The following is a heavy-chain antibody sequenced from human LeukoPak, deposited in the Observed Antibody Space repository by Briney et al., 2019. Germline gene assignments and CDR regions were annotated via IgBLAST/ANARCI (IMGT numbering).Heavy chain of an antibody. D-gene: IGHD3-10*01. J-gene: IGHJ5*02. V-gene: IGHV4-59*01. CDR1: GGSITSYY. Sequence: PSETLSLTCTVSGGSITSYYWSWIRQPPGKGLEWIEYIYYSGSTNYNPSLKSRVTISVDTSKNQFSLKLSSVTAADTAVYYCARGGVNYKIVGPWGQGALVTVSS. CDR3: ARGGVNYKIVGP. CDR2: IYYSGST.